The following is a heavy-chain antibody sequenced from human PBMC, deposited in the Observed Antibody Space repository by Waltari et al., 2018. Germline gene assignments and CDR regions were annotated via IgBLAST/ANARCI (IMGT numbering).Heavy chain of an antibody. CDR2: ISSSSSYI. D-gene: IGHD6-19*01. V-gene: IGHV3-21*01. Sequence: EVQLVESGGGLVKPGGSLRLSCAASGFTFSSYSMNWVRQAPGKGLEWVSSISSSSSYIYYADSVKGRFTSARDNAKNSLYLQMNSLRAEDTAVYYCAREVEQWLGHFDYWGQGTLVTVSS. CDR1: GFTFSSYS. J-gene: IGHJ4*02. CDR3: AREVEQWLGHFDY.